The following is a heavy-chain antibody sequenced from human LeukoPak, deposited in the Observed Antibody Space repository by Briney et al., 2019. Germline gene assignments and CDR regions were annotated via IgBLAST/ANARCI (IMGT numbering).Heavy chain of an antibody. D-gene: IGHD3-22*01. V-gene: IGHV3-21*01. J-gene: IGHJ4*02. Sequence: GGSLRLSCAASGFTVSSNYMSWVRQAPGKGLEWVSSISSSSSYIYYADSVKGRFTISRDNAKNSLYLQMNSLRAEDTAVYYCARDRRGYYDSSGSFDYWGQGTLVTVSS. CDR3: ARDRRGYYDSSGSFDY. CDR1: GFTVSSNY. CDR2: ISSSSSYI.